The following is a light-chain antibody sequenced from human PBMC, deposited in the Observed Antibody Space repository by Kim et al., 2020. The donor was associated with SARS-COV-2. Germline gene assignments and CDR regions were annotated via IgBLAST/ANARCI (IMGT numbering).Light chain of an antibody. Sequence: VSPGQTASVTCSGDELGDKYACWYQQKPGQSPVVVIHQDSKRPSGIPERFSGSNSGNTATLTISGTQAMDEADYYCQAWDSSTVVFGGGTQLTVL. V-gene: IGLV3-1*01. CDR2: QDS. J-gene: IGLJ2*01. CDR3: QAWDSSTVV. CDR1: ELGDKY.